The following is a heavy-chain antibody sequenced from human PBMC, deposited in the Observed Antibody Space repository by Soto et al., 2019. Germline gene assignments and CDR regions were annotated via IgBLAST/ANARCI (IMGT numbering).Heavy chain of an antibody. D-gene: IGHD1-26*01. V-gene: IGHV1-69*01. J-gene: IGHJ6*02. Sequence: QVQLVQSGAEVKKPGSSVKVSCKASGGTFSSYAISWVRQAPGQGLEWMGGIIPIFGTANYAQKFQGRVTITEDESTSTAYMELSSLRSEDTAVYYCARGVPVTTHGACYYYGIDVWGQGNTVTVSS. CDR1: GGTFSSYA. CDR3: ARGVPVTTHGACYYYGIDV. CDR2: IIPIFGTA.